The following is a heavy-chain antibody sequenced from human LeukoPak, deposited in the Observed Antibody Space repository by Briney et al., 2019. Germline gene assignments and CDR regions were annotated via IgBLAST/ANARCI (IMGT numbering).Heavy chain of an antibody. CDR3: ARATSGYSSGWYNWFDP. V-gene: IGHV4-59*08. CDR1: GGSTSSYY. D-gene: IGHD6-19*01. Sequence: SETLSLTCTVSGGSTSSYYWSWIRQPPGKGLEWIGYIYYSGSTNYNPSLKSRVTISVDTSKNQFSLKLSSVTAADTAVYYCARATSGYSSGWYNWFDPWGQGTLVTVSS. J-gene: IGHJ5*02. CDR2: IYYSGST.